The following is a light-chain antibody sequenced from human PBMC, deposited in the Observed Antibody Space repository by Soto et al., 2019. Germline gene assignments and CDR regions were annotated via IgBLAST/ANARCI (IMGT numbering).Light chain of an antibody. Sequence: QSSLTQPTSVSVSPGQSITISCTGNHNDIGTYDYVSWYQQHPGRAPRLLIYGVTTRTSGISDRFSASKSGLTASLTISGLQPEDEADYYCSSFTSDRIYVFGPGTKVTV. CDR2: GVT. CDR1: HNDIGTYDY. CDR3: SSFTSDRIYV. J-gene: IGLJ1*01. V-gene: IGLV2-14*03.